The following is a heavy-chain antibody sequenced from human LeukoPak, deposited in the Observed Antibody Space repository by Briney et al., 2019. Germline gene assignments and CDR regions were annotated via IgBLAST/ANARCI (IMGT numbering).Heavy chain of an antibody. CDR1: GGSISSSTYY. Sequence: SETLSLTCTVSGGSISSSTYYWGWIRQPPGKGLEWIGSISYSGSTYYNPSLKSRVTISVYTSKNQFSLKLSSVTAADTAVYYCARHVLAAIRGVNWFDPWGQGTLVIVSS. J-gene: IGHJ5*02. CDR2: ISYSGST. D-gene: IGHD3-10*01. CDR3: ARHVLAAIRGVNWFDP. V-gene: IGHV4-39*01.